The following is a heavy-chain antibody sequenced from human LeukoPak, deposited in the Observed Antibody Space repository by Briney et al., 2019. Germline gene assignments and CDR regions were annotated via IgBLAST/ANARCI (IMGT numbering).Heavy chain of an antibody. Sequence: SETLSLTCTVSGGSISSYYWSWIRQPAGKGLEWIGYIYYSGSTNYNPSLKSRVTISVDTSTNQFSLKLSSVTAADTAVYYCARGVFGMVLNAFDLWGQGTMVTVSS. CDR1: GGSISSYY. D-gene: IGHD3-3*01. CDR3: ARGVFGMVLNAFDL. J-gene: IGHJ3*01. V-gene: IGHV4-59*01. CDR2: IYYSGST.